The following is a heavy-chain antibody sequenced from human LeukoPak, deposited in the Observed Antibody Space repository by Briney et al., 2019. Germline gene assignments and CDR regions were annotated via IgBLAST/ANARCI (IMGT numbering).Heavy chain of an antibody. CDR3: ARHKYSSGWYEVFDY. Sequence: GESLKISCKGSGYSFTSYWIGWVRQMPGEGLEWMGIIYPGDSDTRYSPSFQGQVTISADKSISTAYLQWSSLKASDTAMYYCARHKYSSGWYEVFDYWGQGTLVTVSS. D-gene: IGHD6-19*01. CDR2: IYPGDSDT. CDR1: GYSFTSYW. J-gene: IGHJ4*02. V-gene: IGHV5-51*01.